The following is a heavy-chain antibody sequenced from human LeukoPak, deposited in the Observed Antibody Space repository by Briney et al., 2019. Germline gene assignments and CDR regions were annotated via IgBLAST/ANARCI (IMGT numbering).Heavy chain of an antibody. CDR1: GDTFIIND. J-gene: IGHJ3*02. CDR2: MNPNSGNT. V-gene: IGHV1-8*02. D-gene: IGHD6-13*01. CDR3: ARVTAAGTWTFDI. Sequence: ASVKVSCKASGDTFIINDINWVRQATGQGLEWKECMNPNSGNTSYAQKFQGRVTMTRNISITTAYMELTDLRSEDTAVYYCARVTAAGTWTFDIWGQGTTVTVSS.